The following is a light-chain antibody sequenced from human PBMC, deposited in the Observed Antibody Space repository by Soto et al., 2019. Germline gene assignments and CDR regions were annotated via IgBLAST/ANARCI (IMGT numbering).Light chain of an antibody. J-gene: IGKJ4*01. CDR3: QQYNHWPLT. CDR1: QSVNRN. CDR2: DAS. V-gene: IGKV3-15*01. Sequence: EIVMTQSPATLSVSPGERATLSCRASQSVNRNLAWYQQKPGQTPRLLIYDASSRATGIPARFSGSGSGTDFTLTISSLQFHNFAVHYCQQYNHWPLTFGGGTNVEIK.